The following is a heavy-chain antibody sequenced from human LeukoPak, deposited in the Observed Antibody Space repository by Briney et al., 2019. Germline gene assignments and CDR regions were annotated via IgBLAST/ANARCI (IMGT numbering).Heavy chain of an antibody. CDR1: GGSFSGYY. Sequence: SETLSLTCAVYGGSFSGYYWSWIRQPPGKGLEWIGEINHSGSTNYNPSLKSRVTISVDTSKKQFSLKLSSVTAADTAVYYCARGLRSDYYYYMDVWGKGTTVTVSS. CDR2: INHSGST. J-gene: IGHJ6*03. CDR3: ARGLRSDYYYYMDV. V-gene: IGHV4-34*01. D-gene: IGHD2-15*01.